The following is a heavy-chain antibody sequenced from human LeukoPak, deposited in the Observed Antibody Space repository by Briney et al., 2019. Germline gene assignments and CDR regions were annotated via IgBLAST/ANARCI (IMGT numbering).Heavy chain of an antibody. Sequence: SQTLSLTCAISGESVSSTGASWNWIRQSPSRGLEWLGRTYYRSKWYYEYALSVQSRIIVAPDTSKNQFSLQLNSVTPEDMAVYYCVRGNYNFDYWGQGSLVTVSS. CDR2: TYYRSKWYY. D-gene: IGHD5-24*01. V-gene: IGHV6-1*01. CDR1: GESVSSTGAS. J-gene: IGHJ4*02. CDR3: VRGNYNFDY.